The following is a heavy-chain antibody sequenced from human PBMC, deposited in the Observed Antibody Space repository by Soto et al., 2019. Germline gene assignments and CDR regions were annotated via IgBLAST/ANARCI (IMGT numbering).Heavy chain of an antibody. CDR2: ISAYNGNT. V-gene: IGHV1-18*04. Sequence: ASVKVSCKASGYTFTSYGISWVRQAPGQGLEWMGWISAYNGNTNYAQKLQGRVTMTTDTSTSTAYMELRSLRSDDTAVYYCARTIEPNYDGSGSYYSVFDHWGQGTLVTVSS. D-gene: IGHD3-10*01. J-gene: IGHJ4*02. CDR3: ARTIEPNYDGSGSYYSVFDH. CDR1: GYTFTSYG.